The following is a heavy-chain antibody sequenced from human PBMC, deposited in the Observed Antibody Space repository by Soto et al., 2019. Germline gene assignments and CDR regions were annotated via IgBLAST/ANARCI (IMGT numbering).Heavy chain of an antibody. CDR1: SSPINSRYY. CDR2: IYHSGGT. Sequence: SETLSLTCTVSSSPINSRYYWGWIRQTPGKGLEWVASIYHSGGTHYNPSLKSRATISVDTSNNQFSLRLSSVTAADTAIYYCARHTSGRNFDYWGQGTQVTVSS. D-gene: IGHD6-19*01. V-gene: IGHV4-38-2*02. CDR3: ARHTSGRNFDY. J-gene: IGHJ4*02.